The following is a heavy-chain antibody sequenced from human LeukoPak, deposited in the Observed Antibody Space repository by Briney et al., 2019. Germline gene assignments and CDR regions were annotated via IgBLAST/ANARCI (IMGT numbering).Heavy chain of an antibody. Sequence: PSETLSLTCSVSGGSISSYYWSWIRQPPGKGLEWIGYIYYSGRTNYNPSLKSRVTISVDTSKNQFSLKLSSVTAADTAVYYCARGAFRSLDYWGQGTLVTVSS. V-gene: IGHV4-59*08. CDR2: IYYSGRT. CDR1: GGSISSYY. CDR3: ARGAFRSLDY. J-gene: IGHJ4*02. D-gene: IGHD1-26*01.